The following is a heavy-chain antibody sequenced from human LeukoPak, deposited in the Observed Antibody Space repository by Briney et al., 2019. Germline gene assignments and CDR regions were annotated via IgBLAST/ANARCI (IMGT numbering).Heavy chain of an antibody. J-gene: IGHJ5*02. Sequence: ASVKVSCKASGYNFIDYYIHWGRQAPGQGLEWVGWINPISGGTNFAQKFQGRVTMTTDPSISTAYMEVTMLTSDDTAMYYCTRGQILVGFDPWGQGTLVTVSS. CDR2: INPISGGT. CDR1: GYNFIDYY. V-gene: IGHV1-2*02. CDR3: TRGQILVGFDP.